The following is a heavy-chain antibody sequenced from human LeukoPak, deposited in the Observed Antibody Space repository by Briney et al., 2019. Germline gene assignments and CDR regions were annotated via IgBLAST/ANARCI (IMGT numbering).Heavy chain of an antibody. CDR3: ARACGGASCYDTPDFDC. V-gene: IGHV3-48*01. Sequence: GGSLRLSCVASGYSFTTYDMNWVRQSPGKGLEWVSHISKSSNTIHSADSAKGRFTISRDNARRSLYLQMNSLRAEDTGVYYCARACGGASCYDTPDFDCWGQGTLVTVAS. CDR1: GYSFTTYD. D-gene: IGHD2-2*01. CDR2: ISKSSNTI. J-gene: IGHJ4*02.